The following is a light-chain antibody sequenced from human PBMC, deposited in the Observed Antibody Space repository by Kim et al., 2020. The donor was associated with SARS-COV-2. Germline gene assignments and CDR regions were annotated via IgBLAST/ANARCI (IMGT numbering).Light chain of an antibody. Sequence: TVTLTITLSRGHSGYAFPWHRKQPEKGPRYLMKLNSDGSHNKGDGIPDRFSGSSSGAERYLAISSLQSQDEADYYCQTWGTGIRVFGGGTQLTVL. CDR2: LNSDGSH. J-gene: IGLJ3*02. V-gene: IGLV4-69*01. CDR3: QTWGTGIRV. CDR1: RGHSGYA.